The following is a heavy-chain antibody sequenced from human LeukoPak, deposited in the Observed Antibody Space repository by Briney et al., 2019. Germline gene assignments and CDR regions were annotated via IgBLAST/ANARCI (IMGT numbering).Heavy chain of an antibody. V-gene: IGHV3-21*01. CDR1: GFTFSSYS. D-gene: IGHD1-26*01. CDR2: ISSSSYI. CDR3: ARDKLDYGGSHSGIFDY. Sequence: GGSLRLSCAASGFTFSSYSMNWVRQAPGKGLEWVSSISSSSYIYYADSVKGRFTISRDNAKNSLYLQMNSLRAEDTAVYYCARDKLDYGGSHSGIFDYWGQGTLVTVSS. J-gene: IGHJ4*02.